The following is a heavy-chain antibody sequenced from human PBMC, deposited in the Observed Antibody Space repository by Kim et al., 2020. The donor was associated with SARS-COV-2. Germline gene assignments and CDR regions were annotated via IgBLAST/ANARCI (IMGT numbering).Heavy chain of an antibody. D-gene: IGHD6-13*01. J-gene: IGHJ4*02. CDR3: ARERSAATTVFDY. Sequence: YAQKFQVIVTITADESTSTAYIELISLSSEDTAVYYCARERSAATTVFDYWGQGTLVTVSS. V-gene: IGHV1-69*01.